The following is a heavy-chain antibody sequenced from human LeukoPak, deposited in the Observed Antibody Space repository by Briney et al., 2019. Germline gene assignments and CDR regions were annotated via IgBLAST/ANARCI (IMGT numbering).Heavy chain of an antibody. Sequence: SETLSLTCTVSGGSINSGRYYWSWIRQPAGRGLEWIGHISTSGRTSYSPSLKSRVTISVDTSKNQFSLKLTSVTAADTAVYYCARAGYYYGSGSSMDVWGKGTTVTISS. CDR3: ARAGYYYGSGSSMDV. CDR2: ISTSGRT. D-gene: IGHD3-10*01. V-gene: IGHV4-61*09. J-gene: IGHJ6*03. CDR1: GGSINSGRYY.